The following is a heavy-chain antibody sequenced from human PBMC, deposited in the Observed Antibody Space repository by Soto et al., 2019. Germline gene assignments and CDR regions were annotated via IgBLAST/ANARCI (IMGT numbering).Heavy chain of an antibody. D-gene: IGHD2-2*01. J-gene: IGHJ6*02. CDR2: IIPIFGTA. CDR1: GGTFSSYA. Sequence: GASVKVSCKASGGTFSSYAISWVRQAPGQVLEWMGGIIPIFGTANYAQKFQGRVTITADKSTSTAYMELSSLRSEDTAVYYCARGRIVVVPAAILPFYYYGMDVWGQGTTVTVSS. CDR3: ARGRIVVVPAAILPFYYYGMDV. V-gene: IGHV1-69*06.